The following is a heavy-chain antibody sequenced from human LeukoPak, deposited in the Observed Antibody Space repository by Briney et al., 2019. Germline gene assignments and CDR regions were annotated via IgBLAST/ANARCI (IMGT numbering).Heavy chain of an antibody. D-gene: IGHD5-18*01. Sequence: GGSLRLSCAASGFTVSDNYMSWVRQAPGKGLEWVSVIYSGGSTNYADSVKGRFTISRDNSKNTLYLQMNSLRADDTAVYFCARDPGYSYGLDYWGQGTLVTVSS. CDR2: IYSGGST. CDR1: GFTVSDNY. CDR3: ARDPGYSYGLDY. J-gene: IGHJ4*02. V-gene: IGHV3-66*01.